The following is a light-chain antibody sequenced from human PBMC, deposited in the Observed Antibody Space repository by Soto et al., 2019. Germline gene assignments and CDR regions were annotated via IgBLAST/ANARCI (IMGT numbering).Light chain of an antibody. Sequence: EIVLTQSPDTLSLSPGERATLSCRASQSVSSFLAWFQQKPGQAPRLLIYDASTRATGIPARFSGSGSGTDFTLTISSLEPEDFAVYYCQHRSNWPQLTFGGGTKVEIE. V-gene: IGKV3-11*01. CDR3: QHRSNWPQLT. CDR2: DAS. J-gene: IGKJ4*01. CDR1: QSVSSF.